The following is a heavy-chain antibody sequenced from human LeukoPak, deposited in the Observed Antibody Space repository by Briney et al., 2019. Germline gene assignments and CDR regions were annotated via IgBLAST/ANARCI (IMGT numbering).Heavy chain of an antibody. V-gene: IGHV3-23*01. J-gene: IGHJ3*01. Sequence: PGGSLRLSCAASGFTFSDSAMTWVRQVPGKGLEWVSLISSSGGNTYYADSVKVRFTISRDNSKNTLSLQMNSLRVDDTAIYYCAKDIQLSTWGLGTMVTVSS. CDR1: GFTFSDSA. CDR2: ISSSGGNT. CDR3: AKDIQLST. D-gene: IGHD3-16*02.